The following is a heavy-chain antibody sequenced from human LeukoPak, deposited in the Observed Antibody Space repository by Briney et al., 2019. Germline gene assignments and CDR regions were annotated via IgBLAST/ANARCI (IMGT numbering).Heavy chain of an antibody. CDR1: GFTFSSYA. Sequence: GRSLRLSCAASGFTFSSYAMHWVRQAPGKGLEWVAVISYDGSNKYYADSVKGRFTISRDNSKNTLYLQMNSLRAEDTAVYYCARGPAVGATIGYWGQGTLVTVSS. CDR2: ISYDGSNK. V-gene: IGHV3-30*04. J-gene: IGHJ4*02. D-gene: IGHD1-26*01. CDR3: ARGPAVGATIGY.